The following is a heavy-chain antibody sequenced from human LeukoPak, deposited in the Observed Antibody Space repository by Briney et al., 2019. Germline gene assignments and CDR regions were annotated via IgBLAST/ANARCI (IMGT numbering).Heavy chain of an antibody. CDR3: ARSRIYYYDSSGYYYPDAFDI. D-gene: IGHD3-22*01. V-gene: IGHV3-30-3*01. Sequence: GGCLRLSCAASGFTFSSYAMHWVRQAPGKGLEWVAVISYDGSNKYYADSVKGRFTISRDNSKNTLYLQMNSLRAEDTAVYYCARSRIYYYDSSGYYYPDAFDIWGQGTMVTVSS. CDR2: ISYDGSNK. CDR1: GFTFSSYA. J-gene: IGHJ3*02.